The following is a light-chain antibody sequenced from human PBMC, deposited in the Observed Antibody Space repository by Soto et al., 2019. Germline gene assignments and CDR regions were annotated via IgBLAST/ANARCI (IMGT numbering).Light chain of an antibody. CDR3: QQYSSSSVT. J-gene: IGKJ4*01. CDR1: QSISRW. V-gene: IGKV1-5*03. CDR2: GAS. Sequence: DIQMTQSPSTPASVGDRVTITCRASQSISRWLAWYQQKPGKAPKLLIYGASSLESGVPSRFGGSGSGTEFTLTISSLLPDDFATYYCQQYSSSSVTFGGGTKVDIK.